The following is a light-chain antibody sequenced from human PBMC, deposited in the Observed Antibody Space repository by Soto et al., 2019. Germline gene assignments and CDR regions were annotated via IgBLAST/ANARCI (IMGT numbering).Light chain of an antibody. CDR2: DSS. V-gene: IGKV3-15*01. J-gene: IGKJ4*01. CDR3: QRYNNWPLT. Sequence: EIVLTHSPAAVSVSPGYRVTLSCMASQGIGDTLAWYQQKPGQTPRLLIYDSSTRAIGIPIRFSGSRSGTEFILTINGLQFEDFAVYYCQRYNNWPLTFGGGTKVDIK. CDR1: QGIGDT.